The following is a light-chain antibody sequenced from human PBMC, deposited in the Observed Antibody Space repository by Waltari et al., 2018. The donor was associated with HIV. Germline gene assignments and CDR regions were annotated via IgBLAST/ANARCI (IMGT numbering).Light chain of an antibody. CDR1: NIGRKS. CDR3: QVSDSSSDQYV. CDR2: YDG. J-gene: IGLJ1*01. V-gene: IGLV3-21*04. Sequence: SYALTQPPSVSVAPGQTARITCGGANIGRKSVHWYQQKPGQAPVLVIYYDGDRPAGIPERFSGSNSGNTATLTISRVEGGDEADYYCQVSDSSSDQYVFGTGTQVTVL.